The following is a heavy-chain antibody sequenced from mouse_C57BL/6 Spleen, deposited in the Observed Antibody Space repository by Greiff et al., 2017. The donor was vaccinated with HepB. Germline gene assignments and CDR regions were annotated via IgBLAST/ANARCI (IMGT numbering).Heavy chain of an antibody. D-gene: IGHD1-1*01. CDR1: GYTFTDYY. V-gene: IGHV1-76*01. CDR2: LYPGSGNT. J-gene: IGHJ3*01. CDR3: ARPGSSYGWLAY. Sequence: VQLQQSGAELVRPGASVKLSCKASGYTFTDYYINWVKQRPGQGLEWIARLYPGSGNTYYNEKFKGKATLTAEKSSSTAYMQLSSLTSEDSAVYVCARPGSSYGWLAYWGQGTLVTVSA.